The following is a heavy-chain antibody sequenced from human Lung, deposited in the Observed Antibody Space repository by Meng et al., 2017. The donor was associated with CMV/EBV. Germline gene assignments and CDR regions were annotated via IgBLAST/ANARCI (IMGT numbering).Heavy chain of an antibody. CDR1: GRTCSHAW. D-gene: IGHD1-26*01. V-gene: IGHV3-15*01. Sequence: SCEVFGRTCSHAWMSWGRQARGKGMECVGRIKSTTDGGTTDYAAPVKGKVTISRDDSKNTVHRQMNSLKSEDTAVYYCATTQVGAPDYWGQGTLVTVSS. J-gene: IGHJ4*02. CDR2: IKSTTDGGTT. CDR3: ATTQVGAPDY.